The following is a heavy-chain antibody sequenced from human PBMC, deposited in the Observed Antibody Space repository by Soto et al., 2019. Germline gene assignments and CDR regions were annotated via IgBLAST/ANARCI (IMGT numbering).Heavy chain of an antibody. CDR3: ARDTRYGDFPYYFDY. CDR2: IIPIFGTA. V-gene: IGHV1-69*13. D-gene: IGHD4-17*01. J-gene: IGHJ4*02. CDR1: GGPFISYA. Sequence: VKVSCKASGGPFISYAIIWVRQAPGQGLEWMGGIIPIFGTANYAQKFQGRVTITADESTSTAYMELSSLRSEDTAVYYCARDTRYGDFPYYFDYWGQGTLVTVSS.